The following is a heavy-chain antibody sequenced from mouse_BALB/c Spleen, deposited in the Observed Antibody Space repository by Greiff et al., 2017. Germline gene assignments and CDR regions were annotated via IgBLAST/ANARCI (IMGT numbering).Heavy chain of an antibody. CDR1: GFNIKDTY. Sequence: VQLPPSGAELVQPGASVKLSCTASGFNIKDTYMHWVKQRPEQGLEWIGRIDPANGNTKYDPKFQGKATITADTSSNTAYLQLSSLTSEDTAVYYCARDDHGDDWGQGTTLTVSS. D-gene: IGHD2-4*01. CDR3: ARDDHGDD. CDR2: IDPANGNT. J-gene: IGHJ2*01. V-gene: IGHV14-3*02.